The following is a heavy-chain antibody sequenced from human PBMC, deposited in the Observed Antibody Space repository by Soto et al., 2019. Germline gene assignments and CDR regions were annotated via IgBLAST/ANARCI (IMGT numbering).Heavy chain of an antibody. CDR1: GGTFTSYS. D-gene: IGHD1-1*01. Sequence: QVQLVQSGAEVQKPGSSVKVSCKASGGTFTSYSITWVRQAPGQGLEWMGRIIPVLGIVNYAQKFQGRVTITADKSTTTADMELSSLRSEDTAVYYCARDGLGTTRRYFDSWGQGTLVTVSS. CDR2: IIPVLGIV. V-gene: IGHV1-69*04. CDR3: ARDGLGTTRRYFDS. J-gene: IGHJ4*02.